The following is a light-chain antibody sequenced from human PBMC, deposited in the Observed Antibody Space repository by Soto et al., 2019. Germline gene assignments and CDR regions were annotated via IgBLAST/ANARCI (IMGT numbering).Light chain of an antibody. CDR3: HQYGSSPPYI. Sequence: EVVLTQSPGTLSLSPGERATLSCRGSQSINNNYLAWYQQRPGQAPRLLIYGSSDRATGIPDRFSGSGSGTDFTLTISRLEPEDFAVYYCHQYGSSPPYIFGQGTKLEI. CDR2: GSS. V-gene: IGKV3-20*01. J-gene: IGKJ2*01. CDR1: QSINNNY.